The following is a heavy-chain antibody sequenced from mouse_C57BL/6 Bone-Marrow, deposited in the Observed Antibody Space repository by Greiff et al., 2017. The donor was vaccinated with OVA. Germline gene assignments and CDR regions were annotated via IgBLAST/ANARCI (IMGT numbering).Heavy chain of an antibody. D-gene: IGHD1-1*01. CDR2: SRNKANDYTT. Sequence: EVMLVESGGGLVQSGRSLRLSCATSGFTFSDFYMEWVRQAPGKGLEWIAASRNKANDYTTEYSASVKGRFIVSRDTSQSILYLQMNALRAEDTAIYYCARDARGSSYVGYFDVWGTGTTVTVSS. J-gene: IGHJ1*03. CDR3: ARDARGSSYVGYFDV. CDR1: GFTFSDFY. V-gene: IGHV7-1*01.